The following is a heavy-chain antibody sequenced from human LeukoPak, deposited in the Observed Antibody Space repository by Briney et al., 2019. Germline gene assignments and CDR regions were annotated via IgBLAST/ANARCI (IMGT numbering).Heavy chain of an antibody. D-gene: IGHD3-22*01. CDR1: GFTFSSYG. V-gene: IGHV3-74*01. CDR3: ARSSGYHHDAFDI. Sequence: GGTLRLSCAASGFTFSSYGMGWVRQAPGKGLVWVSRIKSDGSSTSYADSVKGRFTISRDNAKNTLYLQMNSLRAEDTAVYYCARSSGYHHDAFDIWGQGTMVTVSS. J-gene: IGHJ3*02. CDR2: IKSDGSST.